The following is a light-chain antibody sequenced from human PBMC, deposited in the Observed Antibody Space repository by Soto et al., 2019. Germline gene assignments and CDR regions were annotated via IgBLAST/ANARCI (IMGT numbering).Light chain of an antibody. V-gene: IGKV3-15*01. CDR3: QQYNSWPRT. J-gene: IGKJ5*01. Sequence: SPRKLATLACMASQSISSNLAWYQHKPGQAPRLLIYGASTRATGIPARFTGSGSGTDFTLTISSLQSEDFALYYCQQYNSWPRTFCQGTRLEIK. CDR2: GAS. CDR1: QSISSN.